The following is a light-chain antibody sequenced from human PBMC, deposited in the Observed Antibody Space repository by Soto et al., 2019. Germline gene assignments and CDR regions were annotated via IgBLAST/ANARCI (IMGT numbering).Light chain of an antibody. CDR1: SSNIGYNY. Sequence: QSVLTQPPSVSAAPGQKVTISCSGGSSNIGYNYVSWYQQLPGTAPKLLIYDNNKRPSGIPDRFSGSKSGTSATLGITGLQTGDEADYYCGTWDSSLSAGVFGGGTKLTVL. V-gene: IGLV1-51*01. J-gene: IGLJ3*02. CDR3: GTWDSSLSAGV. CDR2: DNN.